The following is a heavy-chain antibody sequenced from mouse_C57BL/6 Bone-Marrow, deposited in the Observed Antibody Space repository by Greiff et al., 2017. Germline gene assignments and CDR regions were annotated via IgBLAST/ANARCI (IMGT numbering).Heavy chain of an antibody. CDR2: IYPGDGDT. Sequence: QVQLQQSGAELVKPGASVKISCKASGYAFSSYWMNWVKQRPGQGLEWIGQIYPGDGDTNYNGKFKGKATLTADKSSSTAYMQLSSLTSEDSAVYFCARGYDYDEEFAYWGQGTLVTVSA. CDR1: GYAFSSYW. J-gene: IGHJ3*01. CDR3: ARGYDYDEEFAY. V-gene: IGHV1-80*01. D-gene: IGHD2-4*01.